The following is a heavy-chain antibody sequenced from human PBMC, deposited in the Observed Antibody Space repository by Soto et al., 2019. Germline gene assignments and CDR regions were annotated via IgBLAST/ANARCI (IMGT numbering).Heavy chain of an antibody. CDR1: GGTFSSYT. CDR3: ARRIWFWEKRARGGMDV. Sequence: VQLVHSGAEVKKPGSSVKLSCKASGGTFSSYTISWVRQAPGQGLGWMGRIIPILGIANYAQKFQGRGTITADKTTRTAYMELSSLGFEDTAGYYCARRIWFWEKRARGGMDVWGQGTTVTVSS. J-gene: IGHJ6*02. D-gene: IGHD3-10*01. CDR2: IIPILGIA. V-gene: IGHV1-69*02.